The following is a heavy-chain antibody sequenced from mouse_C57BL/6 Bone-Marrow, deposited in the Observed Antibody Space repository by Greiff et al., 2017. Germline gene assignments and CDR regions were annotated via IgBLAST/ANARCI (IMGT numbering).Heavy chain of an antibody. D-gene: IGHD4-1*01. CDR2: IDPNSGGT. Sequence: QVQLQQPGAELVKPGASVKLSCKASGYTFTSYWMHWVKQRPGRGLEWIGRIDPNSGGTKYNEKFKSKATLTVDKPSSTAYMQISSLTSEDSAVYYCARNWFSWFAYWGQGTLVTVSA. V-gene: IGHV1-72*01. CDR3: ARNWFSWFAY. J-gene: IGHJ3*01. CDR1: GYTFTSYW.